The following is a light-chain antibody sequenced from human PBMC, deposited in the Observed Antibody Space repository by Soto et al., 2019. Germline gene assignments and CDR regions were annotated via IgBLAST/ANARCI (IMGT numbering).Light chain of an antibody. V-gene: IGLV2-23*02. CDR1: NKEFGSYIL. CDR3: CSYAGSSTLYV. CDR2: EVS. Sequence: QSGLTQPASGAWSPGQSITISCTGTNKEFGSYILVSWYPQHPGKAPKLMIYEVSKRPSVVSNRFSGSKSGNTASLTISGLQAEDEADYYCCSYAGSSTLYVFGTGTKVTVL. J-gene: IGLJ1*01.